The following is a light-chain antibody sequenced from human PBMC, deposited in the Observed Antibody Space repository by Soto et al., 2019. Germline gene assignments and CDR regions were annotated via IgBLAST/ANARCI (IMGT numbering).Light chain of an antibody. CDR3: QQYENWPPYN. Sequence: TQSPDTLSASLGEIVTPSCKASQSIGPNLAWYQQRPGQAPRLLIHRASMRATGVSARFIGRGFGTEFTLTITNLQSEDFAVYFCQQYENWPPYNFGQGTKLDI. CDR2: RAS. J-gene: IGKJ2*01. V-gene: IGKV3-15*01. CDR1: QSIGPN.